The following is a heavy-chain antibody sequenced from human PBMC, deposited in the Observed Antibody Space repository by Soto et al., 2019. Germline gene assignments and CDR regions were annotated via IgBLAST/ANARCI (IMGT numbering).Heavy chain of an antibody. Sequence: SETLSLTCSVYGGFVSSGSYYWSWIRQPPGKGLEWIGEMSHSGGTHFNPSLKSRVTISVDTSKNQFSLKMSSVTAADTALYYCARSMGAAGRWGQGTLVTVSS. CDR1: GGFVSSGSYY. CDR2: MSHSGGT. V-gene: IGHV4-61*01. D-gene: IGHD6-25*01. J-gene: IGHJ4*02. CDR3: ARSMGAAGR.